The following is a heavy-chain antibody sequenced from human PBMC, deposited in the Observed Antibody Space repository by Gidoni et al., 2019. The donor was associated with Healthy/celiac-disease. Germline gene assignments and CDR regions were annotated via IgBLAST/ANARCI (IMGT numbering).Heavy chain of an antibody. CDR3: ARARGMVRGVIILAFDI. J-gene: IGHJ3*02. Sequence: QVQLQESGPGLVKPQETLSLTCTVPGGSISSYYWSWIRQPPGKGLEWIGYIYYSGSTNYNPSLKGRVTISVDTSKNQFSLKLSSVTAADTAVYYCARARGMVRGVIILAFDIWGQGTMVTVSS. D-gene: IGHD3-10*01. V-gene: IGHV4-59*01. CDR1: GGSISSYY. CDR2: IYYSGST.